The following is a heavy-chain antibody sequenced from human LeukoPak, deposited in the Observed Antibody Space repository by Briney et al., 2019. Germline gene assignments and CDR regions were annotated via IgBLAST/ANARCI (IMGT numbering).Heavy chain of an antibody. CDR1: GYIFTSSW. D-gene: IGHD3-16*02. CDR2: IYPGDSDT. V-gene: IGHV5-51*01. Sequence: ESLQISCTASGYIFTSSWIGWVRHMAGKTREWMGSIYPGDSDTRYGPFFQGQVTISADKSIRTAYLQWNGLNASDTAMYYCARHTRLRLGELSPSIDVWGQGTLVTVSS. J-gene: IGHJ4*02. CDR3: ARHTRLRLGELSPSIDV.